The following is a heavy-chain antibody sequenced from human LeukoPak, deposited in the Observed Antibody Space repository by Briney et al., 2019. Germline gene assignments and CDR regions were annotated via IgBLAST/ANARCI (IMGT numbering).Heavy chain of an antibody. CDR3: ARVSTVYADPGDYEDY. CDR1: GFTFSDYY. D-gene: IGHD2-8*01. Sequence: GGSLRLSCAASGFTFSDYYMSWIRQAPGKGLEWVSYISSSGSTIYYADSVKGRFTISRDNAKNSLYLQMNTLRAEDTAVYYCARVSTVYADPGDYEDYWGQGTLVTVSS. CDR2: ISSSGSTI. V-gene: IGHV3-11*04. J-gene: IGHJ4*02.